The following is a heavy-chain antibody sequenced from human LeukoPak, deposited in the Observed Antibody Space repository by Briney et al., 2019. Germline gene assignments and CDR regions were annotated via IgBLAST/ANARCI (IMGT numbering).Heavy chain of an antibody. V-gene: IGHV1-46*01. D-gene: IGHD2-2*01. CDR1: GYTFTSYY. CDR3: ARRSCSSSSCYFEY. Sequence: ASVKVSCKASGYTFTSYYIHWVRQAPGQGLEWMGIINPRDGSTTYAQKFQGGVTMTRDTSTSTVYMGLSSLRSEDTAVYYCARRSCSSSSCYFEYWGQGTLVTVSS. J-gene: IGHJ4*02. CDR2: INPRDGST.